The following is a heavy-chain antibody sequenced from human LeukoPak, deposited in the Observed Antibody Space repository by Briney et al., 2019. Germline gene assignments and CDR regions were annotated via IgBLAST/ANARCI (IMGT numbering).Heavy chain of an antibody. CDR1: GYTFTSYG. Sequence: GASVKVSCKASGYTFTSYGISWVRQAPGQGLEWMGWISAYNGNTNYAQKLQGRVTMTTDTSTSTAYMELRSLRSDDTAVYYCARDPAAYYYDSSAGYAFDIWGQGTMVTVSS. D-gene: IGHD3-22*01. CDR3: ARDPAAYYYDSSAGYAFDI. J-gene: IGHJ3*02. CDR2: ISAYNGNT. V-gene: IGHV1-18*01.